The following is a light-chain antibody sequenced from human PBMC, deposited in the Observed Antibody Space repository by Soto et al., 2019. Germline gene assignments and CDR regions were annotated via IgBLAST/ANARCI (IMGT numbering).Light chain of an antibody. Sequence: QSALTQPASVSGSPGQSITISCTGTSSDIGDFNYVSWYQQHPGKAPKLMIFEVINRPSGVSNRFSGSKSGNTASLTISGLQADDEADHYCAAWDDSLKAFVFGTGTKVTVL. CDR2: EVI. V-gene: IGLV2-14*01. CDR1: SSDIGDFNY. CDR3: AAWDDSLKAFV. J-gene: IGLJ1*01.